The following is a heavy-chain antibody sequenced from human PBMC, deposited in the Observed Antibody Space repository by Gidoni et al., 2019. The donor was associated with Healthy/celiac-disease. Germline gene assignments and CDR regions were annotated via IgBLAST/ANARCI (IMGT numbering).Heavy chain of an antibody. D-gene: IGHD4-17*01. V-gene: IGHV4-39*07. Sequence: GLEWIGSIYYSGSTYYNPSLKSRVTISVDTSKNQFSLKLSSVTAADTAVYYCARDPDYGGNSDDYWGQGTLVTVSS. J-gene: IGHJ4*02. CDR2: IYYSGST. CDR3: ARDPDYGGNSDDY.